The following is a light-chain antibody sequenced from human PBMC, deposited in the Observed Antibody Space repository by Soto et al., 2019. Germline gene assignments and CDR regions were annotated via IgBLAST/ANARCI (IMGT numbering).Light chain of an antibody. CDR2: AAS. V-gene: IGKV1-8*01. CDR1: QGISSY. CDR3: QQYYSYPRA. Sequence: AMRMTQSPSSLSASTGDRFTMTCRASQGISSYLAWYQQKPGKAPKLLIYAASTLQSGVPSRFSGSGSGTDFTLTISCLQSEDFATYYCQQYYSYPRAFGQGTKVDIK. J-gene: IGKJ1*01.